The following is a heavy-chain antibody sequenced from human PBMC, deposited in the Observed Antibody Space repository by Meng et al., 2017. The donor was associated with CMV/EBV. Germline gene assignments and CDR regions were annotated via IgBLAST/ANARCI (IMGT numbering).Heavy chain of an antibody. D-gene: IGHD6-13*01. CDR2: INPNSGGT. CDR3: ARVNQVRIAAAGIGY. CDR1: GYTFTGSY. Sequence: SVKVSCKASGYTFTGSYMHWVRQAPGQGLEWMGWINPNSGGTNYAQKFQGRVTMTRDTSISTAYMELSRLRSDDTAVYYCARVNQVRIAAAGIGYWGQGTLVT. V-gene: IGHV1-2*02. J-gene: IGHJ4*02.